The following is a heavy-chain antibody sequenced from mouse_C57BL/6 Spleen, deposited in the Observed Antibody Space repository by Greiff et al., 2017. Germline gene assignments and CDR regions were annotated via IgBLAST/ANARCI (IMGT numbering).Heavy chain of an antibody. J-gene: IGHJ3*01. CDR3: ARARASSRFAY. CDR1: GYTFTSYW. V-gene: IGHV1-69*01. CDR2: IDPSDSYT. D-gene: IGHD6-1*01. Sequence: QVQLQQPGAELVMPGASVKLSCKASGYTFTSYWMHWVKQRPGQGLAWIGEIDPSDSYTNYTHKFKGKSTLTVDKSSRTAYMQLSSLTSEDAAVYYCARARASSRFAYWGQGTLVTVSA.